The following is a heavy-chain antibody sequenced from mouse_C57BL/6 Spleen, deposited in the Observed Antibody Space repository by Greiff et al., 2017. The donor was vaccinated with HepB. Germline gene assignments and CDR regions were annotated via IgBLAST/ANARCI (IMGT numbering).Heavy chain of an antibody. CDR2: ILPGSGST. CDR3: ARNYGSSRRYFDV. J-gene: IGHJ1*03. CDR1: GYTFTGYW. Sequence: VMLVESGAELMKPGASVKLSCKATGYTFTGYWIEWVKQRPGHGLEWIGEILPGSGSTNYNEKFKGKATLTVDTSSSTAYMQLSSLTSEDSAVYFCARNYGSSRRYFDVWGTGTTVTVSS. V-gene: IGHV1-9*01. D-gene: IGHD1-1*01.